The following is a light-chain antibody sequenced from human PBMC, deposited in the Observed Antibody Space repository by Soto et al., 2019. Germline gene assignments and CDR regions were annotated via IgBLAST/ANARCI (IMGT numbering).Light chain of an antibody. V-gene: IGKV1-5*01. CDR1: QSISSW. CDR3: QQYSSDSPLT. CDR2: DAY. J-gene: IGKJ4*01. Sequence: DIQVTQSPSTLSASVGDRVTITCRASQSISSWLAWYQQKPGKAPKLLIYDAYSLESGTPSRFSGRRSGTEFTLTIASVQPEDFATYYCQQYSSDSPLTFGGGTKV.